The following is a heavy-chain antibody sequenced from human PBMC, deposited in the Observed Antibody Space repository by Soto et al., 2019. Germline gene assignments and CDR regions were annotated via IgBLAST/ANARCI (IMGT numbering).Heavy chain of an antibody. Sequence: ASVKVSCKASGYTFTGYYMHWVRQAPGQGLEWMGWINPNSGGTNYAQKFQGRVTMTRDTSISTAYMELSRLRSDDTAVYYCARDLQHYDILTGYSSWFDPWGQGTLVTVSS. J-gene: IGHJ5*02. CDR1: GYTFTGYY. CDR2: INPNSGGT. CDR3: ARDLQHYDILTGYSSWFDP. V-gene: IGHV1-2*02. D-gene: IGHD3-9*01.